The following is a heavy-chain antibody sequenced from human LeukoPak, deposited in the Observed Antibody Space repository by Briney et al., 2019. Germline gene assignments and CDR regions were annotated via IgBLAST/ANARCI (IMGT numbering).Heavy chain of an antibody. CDR3: ARDCAEYYDSSGYLSWFDP. D-gene: IGHD3-22*01. CDR1: GGSISSYY. V-gene: IGHV4-4*07. CDR2: IYTSGST. J-gene: IGHJ5*02. Sequence: SETLSLTCTVSGGSISSYYWSWIRQPAGKGLEWIGRIYTSGSTNYNPSLKSRVTMSVDTSKNQLSLKLSSVTAADTAVYYCARDCAEYYDSSGYLSWFDPWGQGTLVTVSS.